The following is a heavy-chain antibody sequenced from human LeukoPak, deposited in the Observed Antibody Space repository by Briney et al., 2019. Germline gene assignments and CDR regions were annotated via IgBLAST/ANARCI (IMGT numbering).Heavy chain of an antibody. CDR3: AREFYYDILTGYYSRVRFDP. Sequence: GASVKVSCKASGGTFSSYAISWVRQAPGQGLEWMGGIIPIFGTANYAQKFQGRVTITADESTSTAYMELSSLRSEDTAVYYCAREFYYDILTGYYSRVRFDPWGQGILVTVSS. D-gene: IGHD3-9*01. J-gene: IGHJ5*02. CDR1: GGTFSSYA. V-gene: IGHV1-69*13. CDR2: IIPIFGTA.